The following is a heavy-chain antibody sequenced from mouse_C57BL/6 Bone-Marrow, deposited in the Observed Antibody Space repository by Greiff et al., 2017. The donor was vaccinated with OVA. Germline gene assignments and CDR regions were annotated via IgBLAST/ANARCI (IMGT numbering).Heavy chain of an antibody. CDR2: ISNGGGST. CDR1: GFTFSDYY. CDR3: ARPPLHYYAMDY. Sequence: EVQGVESGGGLVQPGGSLKLSCAASGFTFSDYYMYWVRQTPEKRLEWVAYISNGGGSTYYPDTVKGRFTISRDNAKNTLYLQMSRLKSEDTAMYYCARPPLHYYAMDYWGQGTSVTVSS. J-gene: IGHJ4*01. V-gene: IGHV5-12*01. D-gene: IGHD6-1*01.